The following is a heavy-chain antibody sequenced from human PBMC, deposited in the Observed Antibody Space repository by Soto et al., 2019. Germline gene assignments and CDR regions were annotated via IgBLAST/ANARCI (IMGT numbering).Heavy chain of an antibody. CDR2: IYSGGNT. CDR1: GFTVSNNY. D-gene: IGHD3-10*01. CDR3: TRRPGS. V-gene: IGHV3-66*01. Sequence: EVQLVESGGGLVQPGESLRLSCAASGFTVSNNYMSWVRQAPGKGLEWVSFIYSGGNTYYADSVKGRFTISRDKSKTTLYLQMYSLRVEDTAVYYCTRRPGSWGQGTLVTVSS. J-gene: IGHJ5*02.